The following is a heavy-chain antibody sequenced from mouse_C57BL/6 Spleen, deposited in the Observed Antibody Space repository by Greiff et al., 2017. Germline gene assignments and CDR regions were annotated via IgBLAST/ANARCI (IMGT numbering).Heavy chain of an antibody. J-gene: IGHJ4*01. CDR1: GYAFSSSW. Sequence: VQLQQSGPELVKPGASVKISCKASGYAFSSSWMNWVKQRPGKGLEWIGRIYPGDGDTNYIGKFKGKATLTADKSSSTAYMQLSSLTSEDSAVYFCAKDYYGSSLMDYWGQGTSVTVSS. D-gene: IGHD1-1*01. CDR3: AKDYYGSSLMDY. CDR2: IYPGDGDT. V-gene: IGHV1-82*01.